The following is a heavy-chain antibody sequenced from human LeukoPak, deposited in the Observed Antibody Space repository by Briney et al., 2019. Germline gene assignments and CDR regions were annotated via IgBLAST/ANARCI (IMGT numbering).Heavy chain of an antibody. CDR1: GFTFSSYA. V-gene: IGHV3-23*01. J-gene: IGHJ3*02. Sequence: GGSLRLSCAASGFTFSSYAMSWVRQAPGKGLEWVSATSGSGGSTYYADSVKGRFTISRDNSKNTLYLQMNSLRAEDTAVYYCASVDTAMVIPFDAFDIWGQGTMVTDSS. CDR2: TSGSGGST. CDR3: ASVDTAMVIPFDAFDI. D-gene: IGHD5-18*01.